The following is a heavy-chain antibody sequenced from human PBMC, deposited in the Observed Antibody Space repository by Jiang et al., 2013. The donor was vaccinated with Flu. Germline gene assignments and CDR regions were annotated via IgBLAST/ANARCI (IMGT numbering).Heavy chain of an antibody. V-gene: IGHV4-39*01. Sequence: LLKPSETLSLTCAVSGASVSRPNSYWGWIRQPPGKGLEWIGIISYSGTTYYSPSLRSRLSISVDTSDNQFSLRLSSVTAADTAVYYCARGQWFQLPPTHFYNDVDVWGQGTTVTVSS. CDR1: GASVSRPNSY. CDR2: ISYSGTT. D-gene: IGHD2-2*01. CDR3: ARGQWFQLPPTHFYNDVDV. J-gene: IGHJ6*02.